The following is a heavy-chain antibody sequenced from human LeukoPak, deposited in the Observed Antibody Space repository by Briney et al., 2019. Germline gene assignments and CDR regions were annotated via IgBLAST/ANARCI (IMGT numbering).Heavy chain of an antibody. CDR1: GGSIRSTNW. Sequence: SQTLSLTGGVSGGSIRSTNWWSWVRQPPGQGLAWIGEIFLSGQTNFNPSFNGGVTMSLDESRNQLSLKLTSVTAADTAICYCSRESGSFCPFGYWGQGTLVIVPP. J-gene: IGHJ4*02. V-gene: IGHV4/OR15-8*02. D-gene: IGHD1-26*01. CDR2: IFLSGQT. CDR3: SRESGSFCPFGY.